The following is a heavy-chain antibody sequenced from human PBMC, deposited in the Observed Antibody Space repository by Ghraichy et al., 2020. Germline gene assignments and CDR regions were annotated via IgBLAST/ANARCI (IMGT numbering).Heavy chain of an antibody. CDR1: GFTLDGYN. CDR2: ISSSRSI. J-gene: IGHJ6*02. CDR3: ARASSVVRFYYYAGLDV. D-gene: IGHD2-21*01. Sequence: GGSLRLSCVGSGFTLDGYNMNWVRQSPGKGLEWVASISSSRSIFYADSVKGRFTVSRDNAQNSLYLQMKSLRDEDTAIYFCARASSVVRFYYYAGLDVWGQGTTVTVSS. V-gene: IGHV3-69-1*01.